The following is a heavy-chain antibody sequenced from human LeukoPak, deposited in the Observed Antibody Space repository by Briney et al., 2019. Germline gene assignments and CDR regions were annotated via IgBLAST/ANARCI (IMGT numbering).Heavy chain of an antibody. Sequence: GASVKVSCKASGYTFTSYYMHWVQQAPGQGLEWMGLINPSGGTTRYAQKFQGRVTMTRDLSTSTDYMELSSLRSDDTAVYFCARDNSVGDYAWWFDPWGQGTLVTVSS. D-gene: IGHD1-26*01. CDR2: INPSGGTT. CDR1: GYTFTSYY. CDR3: ARDNSVGDYAWWFDP. V-gene: IGHV1-46*01. J-gene: IGHJ5*02.